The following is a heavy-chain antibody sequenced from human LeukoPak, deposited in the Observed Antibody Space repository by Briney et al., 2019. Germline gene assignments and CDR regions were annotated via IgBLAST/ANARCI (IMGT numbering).Heavy chain of an antibody. J-gene: IGHJ6*02. CDR3: ARVSGSSGYYLYYYGMDV. CDR2: IYYSGST. V-gene: IGHV4-59*01. CDR1: SGSISSYY. D-gene: IGHD3-22*01. Sequence: SETLSLTCTVSSGSISSYYWSWIRQPPGKGLEWIGYIYYSGSTNYNPSLKSRVTISVDTSKNQFSLKLSSVTAADTAVYYCARVSGSSGYYLYYYGMDVWGQGTTVTVSS.